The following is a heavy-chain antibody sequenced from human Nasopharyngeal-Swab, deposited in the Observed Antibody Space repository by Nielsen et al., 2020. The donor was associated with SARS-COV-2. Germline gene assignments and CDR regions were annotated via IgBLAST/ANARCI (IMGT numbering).Heavy chain of an antibody. CDR1: GFTFSSYA. CDR2: ISGSGGST. D-gene: IGHD3-22*01. CDR3: AKDRSLRGHITMIVVVITGAFDI. V-gene: IGHV3-23*01. J-gene: IGHJ3*02. Sequence: GGSLRLSCAASGFTFSSYAMSWVRQAPGKGLEWVSAISGSGGSTYYADSVKGRFTISRDNSKNTLYLQMNSLRAEDTAVYYCAKDRSLRGHITMIVVVITGAFDIWGQGTMVTVSS.